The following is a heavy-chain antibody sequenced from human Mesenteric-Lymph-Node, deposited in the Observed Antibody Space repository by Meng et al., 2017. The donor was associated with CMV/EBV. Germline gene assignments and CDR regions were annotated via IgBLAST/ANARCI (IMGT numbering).Heavy chain of an antibody. V-gene: IGHV4-39*07. CDR2: IYYSGST. CDR1: GGSVSSSSYY. J-gene: IGHJ6*02. Sequence: SETLSLTCTVSGGSVSSSSYYWGWIRQPPGKGLEWIGSIYYSGSTYYNPSLKSRVTISVDTSKNQFSLKLSSVTAADTAVYYCVRDFPMLPPRYYYYGMDVWGQGTTVTVSS. CDR3: VRDFPMLPPRYYYYGMDV. D-gene: IGHD2-15*01.